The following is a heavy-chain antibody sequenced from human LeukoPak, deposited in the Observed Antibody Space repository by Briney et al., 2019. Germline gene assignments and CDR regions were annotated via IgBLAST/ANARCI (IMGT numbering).Heavy chain of an antibody. V-gene: IGHV4-61*01. J-gene: IGHJ3*02. CDR1: GGSVSSGSYY. CDR2: IYYSGST. CDR3: ARDEGDGAFDI. Sequence: PSETLSLTCTVSGGSVSSGSYYWSWIRQPPGKGLEWIGYIYYSGSTNYNPSLKSRVTISVDTSKNQFSLKLSSVTAADTAVYYCARDEGDGAFDIWGQGTMVTVSS.